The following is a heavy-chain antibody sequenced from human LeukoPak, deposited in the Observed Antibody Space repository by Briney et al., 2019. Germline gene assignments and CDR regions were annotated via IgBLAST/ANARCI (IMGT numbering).Heavy chain of an antibody. J-gene: IGHJ3*02. Sequence: GASVKVSCKASGYTFTSYDINWVRQATGQGLEWMGWMNPNSGNTGYAQNFQGRVTMTRDTSISTAYMELSSLRSEDTAVYYCARAGYSDYDYPLDGFDIWGQGTMVTVSS. D-gene: IGHD5-12*01. CDR2: MNPNSGNT. CDR3: ARAGYSDYDYPLDGFDI. V-gene: IGHV1-8*02. CDR1: GYTFTSYD.